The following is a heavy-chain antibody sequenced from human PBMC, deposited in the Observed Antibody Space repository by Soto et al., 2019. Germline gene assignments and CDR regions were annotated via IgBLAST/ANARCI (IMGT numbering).Heavy chain of an antibody. CDR2: IYWNDDK. CDR3: AHRPSGWYLFDY. Sequence: QITLKESGPTLVRPTQTLTLTCTFSGFSLSTSGLGVGWIRQPPGKALEWLALIYWNDDKRYSPSLKARLTITKETSKNPVVLTMTNMHPVDTATYYCAHRPSGWYLFDYWGQGTLVTVSS. V-gene: IGHV2-5*01. CDR1: GFSLSTSGLG. J-gene: IGHJ4*02. D-gene: IGHD6-19*01.